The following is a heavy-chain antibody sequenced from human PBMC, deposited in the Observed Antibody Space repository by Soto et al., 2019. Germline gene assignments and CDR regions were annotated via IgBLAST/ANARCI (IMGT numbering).Heavy chain of an antibody. J-gene: IGHJ6*02. Sequence: QVQLVQSGAEVKKPGSSVKVSCKASGGTFSSYAISWVRQAPGQGLEWMGGIIPIFGTANYAQKFQGRVKMTADESTSTAYMELISLRSEDPAVYSCASHGLRAARRDYYNSGMDVWGQGTTVTVSS. CDR1: GGTFSSYA. CDR2: IIPIFGTA. D-gene: IGHD6-6*01. V-gene: IGHV1-69*12. CDR3: ASHGLRAARRDYYNSGMDV.